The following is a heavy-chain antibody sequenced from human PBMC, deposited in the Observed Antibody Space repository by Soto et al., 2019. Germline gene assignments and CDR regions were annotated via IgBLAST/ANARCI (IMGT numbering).Heavy chain of an antibody. CDR1: GGSISSSNW. J-gene: IGHJ4*02. Sequence: QVQLQESGPGLVKPSGTLSLTCAVSGGSISSSNWWTWVRQPPGKGLEWIGEIYHSGSTNYNPSRKSRVTTSVDKSKNQFSRKLTSVTAADTAVYYCARDRAVAGSDYWGQGTLVTVSS. D-gene: IGHD6-19*01. CDR2: IYHSGST. V-gene: IGHV4-4*02. CDR3: ARDRAVAGSDY.